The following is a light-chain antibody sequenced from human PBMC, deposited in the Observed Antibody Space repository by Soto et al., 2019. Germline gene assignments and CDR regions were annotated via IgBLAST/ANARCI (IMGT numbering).Light chain of an antibody. Sequence: IQMTQSASSLSASLEDRVIITCRASQSISNHLNWYQQKPGKAPRLLIFAASSLQSGVPSRFSGSRSGPDFTLTISSLQPADFATYYCQQSYRSPPTFGQGTKVDIK. J-gene: IGKJ1*01. CDR3: QQSYRSPPT. CDR1: QSISNH. V-gene: IGKV1-39*01. CDR2: AAS.